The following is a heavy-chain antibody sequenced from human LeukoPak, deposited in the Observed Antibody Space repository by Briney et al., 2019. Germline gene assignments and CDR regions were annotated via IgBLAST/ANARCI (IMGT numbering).Heavy chain of an antibody. Sequence: SVKVSCKASGGTFSSYAISWVRQAPGQGLEWMGGIIPIFGTANYAQKFQGRVTITADKSTSTAYMELSSLRSEDTAVYYCARGTDVIPATHTPIDYWGQGTLVTVSS. CDR3: ARGTDVIPATHTPIDY. D-gene: IGHD2-2*01. J-gene: IGHJ4*02. CDR2: IIPIFGTA. CDR1: GGTFSSYA. V-gene: IGHV1-69*06.